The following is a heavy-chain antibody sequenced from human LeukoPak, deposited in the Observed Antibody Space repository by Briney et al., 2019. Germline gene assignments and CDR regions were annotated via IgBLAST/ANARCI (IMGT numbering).Heavy chain of an antibody. CDR2: IYYSGST. Sequence: SETLSLTCTVSGGSISSYYWSWIRQPPGKGLEWIGYIYYSGSTNYNPSLKSRVTISVDTSKNQFSLKLSSVTAADTAVYYCARCRDGYRLFDYWGQGTLVTVSS. D-gene: IGHD5-24*01. J-gene: IGHJ4*02. CDR1: GGSISSYY. CDR3: ARCRDGYRLFDY. V-gene: IGHV4-59*08.